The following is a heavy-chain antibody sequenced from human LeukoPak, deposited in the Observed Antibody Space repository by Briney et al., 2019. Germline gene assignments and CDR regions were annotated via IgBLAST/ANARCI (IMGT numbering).Heavy chain of an antibody. D-gene: IGHD6-13*01. J-gene: IGHJ4*02. CDR1: RASMSYNY. CDR2: TYTSGDT. V-gene: IGHV4-4*07. CDR3: TIGGASGSLAH. Sequence: SETLSLTCTVSRASMSYNYWRWSRQPAGKALEWIGRTYTSGDTNYNPSLKTRASVSVDTSKNQFYLSLRYVTAAHTAVYYCTIGGASGSLAHWGPGTLVTVSS.